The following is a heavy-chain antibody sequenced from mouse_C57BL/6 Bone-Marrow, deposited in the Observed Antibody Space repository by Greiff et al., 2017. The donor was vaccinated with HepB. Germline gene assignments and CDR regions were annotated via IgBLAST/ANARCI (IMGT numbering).Heavy chain of an antibody. CDR1: GFTFSDYG. J-gene: IGHJ3*01. CDR2: ISSGSSTI. Sequence: EVKLMESGGGLVKPGGSLKLSCAASGFTFSDYGMHWVRQAPEKGLEWVAYISSGSSTIYYADTVKGRFTISRDNAKNTLFLQMTSLRSEDTAMYYCARLGLSWFAYWGQWTLVTVSA. V-gene: IGHV5-17*01. D-gene: IGHD4-1*01. CDR3: ARLGLSWFAY.